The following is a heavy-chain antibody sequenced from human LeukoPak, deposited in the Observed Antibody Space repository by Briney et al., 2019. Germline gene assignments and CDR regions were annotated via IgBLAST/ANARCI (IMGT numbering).Heavy chain of an antibody. CDR3: ARDLKAARPYFDY. Sequence: GGSLRLSCAASGFTFSSYSMNWVRQAPGKGLEWVSSISSSSSYIYYADSVKGRFTISRDNAKNSLYLQMNSLRAGDTAVYYCARDLKAARPYFDYWGQGTLVTVSS. D-gene: IGHD6-6*01. J-gene: IGHJ4*02. CDR1: GFTFSSYS. V-gene: IGHV3-21*01. CDR2: ISSSSSYI.